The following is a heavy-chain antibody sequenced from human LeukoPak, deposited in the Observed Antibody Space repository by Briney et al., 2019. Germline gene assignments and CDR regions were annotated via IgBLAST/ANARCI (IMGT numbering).Heavy chain of an antibody. Sequence: ASVKVSCKASGYTFTSYGISWVRHAPGQGLEWMGWVSAYNGNTNYAQTLQGRVTMTSDTSTSTAYMELRSLRSDDTAVYYCARENSGSYYGDSRCLDYWGQGTLVTVSS. CDR3: ARENSGSYYGDSRCLDY. J-gene: IGHJ4*02. CDR1: GYTFTSYG. D-gene: IGHD1-26*01. CDR2: VSAYNGNT. V-gene: IGHV1-18*01.